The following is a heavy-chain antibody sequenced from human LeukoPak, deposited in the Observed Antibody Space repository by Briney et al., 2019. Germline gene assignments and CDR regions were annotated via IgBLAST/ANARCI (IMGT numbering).Heavy chain of an antibody. J-gene: IGHJ6*02. CDR2: INPNSGGT. V-gene: IGHV1-2*02. Sequence: ASVKVSCKASGYAFTGCYMHWVRQAPGQGLEWMGWINPNSGGTNYAQKFQGRVTMTRDTSISTAYMELSRLRSDDTAVYYCARVPLYYYYGMDVWGQGTTVTVSS. CDR3: ARVPLYYYYGMDV. CDR1: GYAFTGCY.